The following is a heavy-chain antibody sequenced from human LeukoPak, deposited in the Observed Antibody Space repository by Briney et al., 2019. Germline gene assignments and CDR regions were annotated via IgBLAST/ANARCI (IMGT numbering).Heavy chain of an antibody. Sequence: SETLSLTCTVSGGSISSSSYYRGWIRQPPGKGLEWIGSIYYSGSTYYNPSLKSRVTISVDTSKNQFSLKLSSVTAADTAVYYCARQHKSYYMDVWGKGTTATVSS. CDR3: ARQHKSYYMDV. V-gene: IGHV4-39*01. J-gene: IGHJ6*03. CDR1: GGSISSSSYY. CDR2: IYYSGST.